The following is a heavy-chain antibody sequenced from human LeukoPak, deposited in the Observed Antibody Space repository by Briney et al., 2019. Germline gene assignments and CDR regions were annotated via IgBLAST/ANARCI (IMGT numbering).Heavy chain of an antibody. CDR1: GYTFTGYY. V-gene: IGHV1-2*04. D-gene: IGHD3-10*01. CDR3: ARDHYYGSGKVDY. CDR2: INPNSGGT. J-gene: IGHJ4*02. Sequence: ASVKVSCKASGYTFTGYYMHWVRQAPGQGLEWMGWINPNSGGTNYAQKFQGWVTMTRDTSISTAYMELSRLRSDDTAVYYCARDHYYGSGKVDYWAREPWSPSPQ.